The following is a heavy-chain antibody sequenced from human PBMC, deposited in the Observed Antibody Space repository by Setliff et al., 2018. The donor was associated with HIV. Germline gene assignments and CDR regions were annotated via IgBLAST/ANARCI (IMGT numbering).Heavy chain of an antibody. Sequence: SETLSLTCTVSGGSISSYYWSWIRQPPGKGLEWIGYINYSGSTNYNPSLQSRVTISVDTSKNHFSQKLTSVTAADTAVYYCARYSYGYVRDLRFDPWGQGTLVTVSS. D-gene: IGHD5-18*01. CDR1: GGSISSYY. CDR3: ARYSYGYVRDLRFDP. CDR2: INYSGST. J-gene: IGHJ5*02. V-gene: IGHV4-59*08.